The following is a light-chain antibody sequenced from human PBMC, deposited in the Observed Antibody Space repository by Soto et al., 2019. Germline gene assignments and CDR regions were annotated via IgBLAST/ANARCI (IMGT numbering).Light chain of an antibody. CDR2: GVS. CDR3: QHYGYSLWT. CDR1: QSLTSSY. Sequence: EIVLTQSPGTLSLSPGETATLSCRASQSLTSSYLAWYQQRPGQAPSLLIYGVSSRATGIPDRFSGSGSGTDFILTITRLEPEDFAVYYCQHYGYSLWTFGQGTKVDI. V-gene: IGKV3-20*01. J-gene: IGKJ1*01.